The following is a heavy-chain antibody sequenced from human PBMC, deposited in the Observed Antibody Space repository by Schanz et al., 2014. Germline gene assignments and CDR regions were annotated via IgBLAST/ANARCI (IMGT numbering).Heavy chain of an antibody. J-gene: IGHJ4*02. Sequence: EVQLVTSGGDLVQPGGSLRLSCAASGFTFSNSPLHWVRQAPGKGLDWVANIKQDESERSYVDSVKGRFTISRDNAKNSLYLQMNSLRAEDTAVYYCARDKGGYYPFDYWGQGTLVTVSS. CDR1: GFTFSNSP. CDR2: IKQDESER. D-gene: IGHD3-3*01. V-gene: IGHV3-7*01. CDR3: ARDKGGYYPFDY.